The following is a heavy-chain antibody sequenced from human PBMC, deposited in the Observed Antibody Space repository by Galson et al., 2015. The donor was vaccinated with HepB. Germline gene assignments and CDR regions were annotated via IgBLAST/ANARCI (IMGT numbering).Heavy chain of an antibody. Sequence: SLRLSCAASGFTFSSYWMSWVRQAPGKGLEWVANIKQDGSEKYYGDSVKGRFTISRDNAKNSLYLQMNSLRAEDTAVYYCARIRDSSSWYYYYYYMDVWGKGTTVTVSS. CDR3: ARIRDSSSWYYYYYYMDV. V-gene: IGHV3-7*01. CDR2: IKQDGSEK. D-gene: IGHD6-13*01. CDR1: GFTFSSYW. J-gene: IGHJ6*03.